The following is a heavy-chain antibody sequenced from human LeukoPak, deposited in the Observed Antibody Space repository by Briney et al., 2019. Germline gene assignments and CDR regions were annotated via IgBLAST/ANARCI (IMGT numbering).Heavy chain of an antibody. D-gene: IGHD2-2*01. CDR2: IYYSGST. J-gene: IGHJ6*03. CDR1: GGSIRSSNYY. CDR3: ARTTEGYCSSASCFGFSYSYYMDV. V-gene: IGHV4-61*01. Sequence: MPSETLSLTCTVSGGSIRSSNYYWSWIRQPPGKGLEWIGYIYYSGSTHYNPSLKSRVTISVDTSTNQFSLKLSSVIAADTAVYYRARTTEGYCSSASCFGFSYSYYMDVWGKGTTVTISS.